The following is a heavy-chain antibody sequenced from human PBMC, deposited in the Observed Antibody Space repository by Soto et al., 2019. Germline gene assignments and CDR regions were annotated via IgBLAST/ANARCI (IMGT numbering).Heavy chain of an antibody. V-gene: IGHV1-18*04. J-gene: IGHJ4*02. CDR3: ARPRYYDFWSGYSN. D-gene: IGHD3-3*01. Sequence: GASVKVSCKASGYTFTSYGISWVRQAPAQGLEWMGWISAYNGNTNYAQKLQGRVTMTTDTSTSTAYMELRSLGSDDTAVYYCARPRYYDFWSGYSNWGQGTLVTVSS. CDR2: ISAYNGNT. CDR1: GYTFTSYG.